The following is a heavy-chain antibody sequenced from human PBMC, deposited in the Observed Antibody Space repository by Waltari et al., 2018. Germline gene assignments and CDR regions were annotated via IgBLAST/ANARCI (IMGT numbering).Heavy chain of an antibody. CDR3: ARDFGGPRDY. V-gene: IGHV3-74*01. D-gene: IGHD3-10*01. J-gene: IGHJ4*02. Sequence: EVQVVESGGGLVQPGGSRRLSCTPSGVPFSNNWMHWVRQAPGKGLVWVSRINEDGRTTNYGDSVKGRFTISRDNAKSVLYLDMNSLRAEDTAVYYCARDFGGPRDYWGQGTLVTVSS. CDR1: GVPFSNNW. CDR2: INEDGRTT.